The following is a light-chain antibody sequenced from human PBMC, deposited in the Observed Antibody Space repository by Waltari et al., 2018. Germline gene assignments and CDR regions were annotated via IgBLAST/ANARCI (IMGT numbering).Light chain of an antibody. V-gene: IGLV3-19*01. J-gene: IGLJ1*01. CDR2: GQN. CDR1: RLRSDY. Sequence: SSELTQDPAVSVALGQTVRITCQGDRLRSDYATWYQQKAVQSPILVIYGQNKRPSGIPDRFSGSYSVRTASLTITGAQAEDEADYYCSSRDSGAHRHVFGTGTKVTVL. CDR3: SSRDSGAHRHV.